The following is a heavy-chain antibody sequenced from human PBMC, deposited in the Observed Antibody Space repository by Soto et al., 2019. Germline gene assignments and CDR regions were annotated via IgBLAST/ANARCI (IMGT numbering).Heavy chain of an antibody. CDR2: IIPIFGTA. CDR1: GGTFSSYA. Sequence: SVKVSCKASGGTFSSYAISWVRQAPGQGLEWMGGIIPIFGTANYAQKFQGRVTITADESTSTAYMELSSLRSEDTAVYYCARGSDSDYVWGSPNDYWGQGTLVTVSS. CDR3: ARGSDSDYVWGSPNDY. D-gene: IGHD3-16*01. V-gene: IGHV1-69*13. J-gene: IGHJ4*02.